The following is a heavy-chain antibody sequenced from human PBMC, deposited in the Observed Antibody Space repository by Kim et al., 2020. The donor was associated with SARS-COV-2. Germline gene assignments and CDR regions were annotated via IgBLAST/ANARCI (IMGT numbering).Heavy chain of an antibody. J-gene: IGHJ3*02. CDR3: AGGWKDDDAFDI. CDR1: GFTFSNYV. Sequence: GGSLRVSCGASGFTFSNYVMSWVRQAPGKGLEWVSAISGSGAKTYYADSVKGRFTVSRDNSKSTLSLQMNSLRADDTARYYCAGGWKDDDAFDIWGQGTVVTVTS. CDR2: ISGSGAKT. D-gene: IGHD1-1*01. V-gene: IGHV3-23*01.